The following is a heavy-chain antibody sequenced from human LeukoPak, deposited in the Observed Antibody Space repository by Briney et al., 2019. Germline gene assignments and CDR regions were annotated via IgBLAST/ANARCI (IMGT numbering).Heavy chain of an antibody. CDR1: GYTFTINY. CDR3: ARDQEGFDY. V-gene: IGHV1-46*01. CDR2: IYPRDGST. J-gene: IGHJ4*02. Sequence: ASVNVSCKASGYTFTINYIHWVRQAPGQGLEWMGMIYPRDGSTSYAQKFQGRVTVTRDTSTSTVHMELSGLRSEDTAVYYCARDQEGFDYWGQGTLVTVSS.